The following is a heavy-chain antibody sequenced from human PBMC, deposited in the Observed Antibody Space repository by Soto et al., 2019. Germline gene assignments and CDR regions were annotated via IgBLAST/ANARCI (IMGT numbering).Heavy chain of an antibody. Sequence: ASVKVSCKASGYTFTSYGISWVRQAPGQGLEWMGWISAYNVNTNYAQKLQGRVTMTADTTTRQASMELRSLRSDDTAEYYCATTGGSSSRSFFPHYFDYWGQGTLVTVSS. CDR2: ISAYNVNT. V-gene: IGHV1-18*01. CDR1: GYTFTSYG. J-gene: IGHJ4*02. CDR3: ATTGGSSSRSFFPHYFDY. D-gene: IGHD6-6*01.